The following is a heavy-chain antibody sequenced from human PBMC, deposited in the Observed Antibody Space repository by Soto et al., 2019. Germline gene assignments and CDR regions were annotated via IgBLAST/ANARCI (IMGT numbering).Heavy chain of an antibody. Sequence: EVQLVESGGGLIHPGGSLRLSCAASGFNVNSDYMNWVRQTPGKGLEWVASIYSGETTYYADSVRGRFTISSDKSKNTLYFLLSSLRIEDTALYYCTRDGRGLGRLSLFEYWGQGVLVTVSS. J-gene: IGHJ4*02. CDR1: GFNVNSDY. D-gene: IGHD3-22*01. CDR2: IYSGETT. CDR3: TRDGRGLGRLSLFEY. V-gene: IGHV3-53*01.